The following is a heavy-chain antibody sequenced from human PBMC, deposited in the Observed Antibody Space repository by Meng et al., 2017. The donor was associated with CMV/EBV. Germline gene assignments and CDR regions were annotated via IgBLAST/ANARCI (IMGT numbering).Heavy chain of an antibody. D-gene: IGHD3-16*01. CDR2: ISSSSYI. J-gene: IGHJ4*02. V-gene: IGHV3-21*01. Sequence: GESLKISCAASGFPFSSYSMNWVRQAPGKGLEWVSSISSSSYIYYYASVKGRFTISRDNSKNTLYLQLNILRAEDTAVYYCARDLGDYVWGVRDYWGQGTLVTVSS. CDR3: ARDLGDYVWGVRDY. CDR1: GFPFSSYS.